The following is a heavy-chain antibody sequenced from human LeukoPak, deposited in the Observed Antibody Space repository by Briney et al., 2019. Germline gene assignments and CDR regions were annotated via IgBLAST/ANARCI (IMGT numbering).Heavy chain of an antibody. D-gene: IGHD2-15*01. CDR1: GGSISSSSYY. Sequence: PSETLSLTCTVSGGSISSSSYYWGWIRQPPGKGLEWIGCIYYSGSTYYNPSLKSRVTISVDTSKNQFSLKLSSVTAADTVVYCCARDGQCSGGSCYSYYFYGMDVWGQGTTVTVSS. V-gene: IGHV4-39*07. J-gene: IGHJ6*02. CDR3: ARDGQCSGGSCYSYYFYGMDV. CDR2: IYYSGST.